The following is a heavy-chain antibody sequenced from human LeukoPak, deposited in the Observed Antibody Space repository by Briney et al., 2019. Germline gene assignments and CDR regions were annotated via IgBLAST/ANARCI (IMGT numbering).Heavy chain of an antibody. J-gene: IGHJ5*02. Sequence: ETLSLTCAVYGGSFSGYYWSWIRQPPGKGLEWIGEINHSGSTNYNPSLKSRVTISVDTSKNQFSLKLSSVTAADTAVYYCARDRALSLIAARVYNWFDPWGQGTLVTVSS. CDR2: INHSGST. CDR3: ARDRALSLIAARVYNWFDP. CDR1: GGSFSGYY. V-gene: IGHV4-34*01. D-gene: IGHD6-6*01.